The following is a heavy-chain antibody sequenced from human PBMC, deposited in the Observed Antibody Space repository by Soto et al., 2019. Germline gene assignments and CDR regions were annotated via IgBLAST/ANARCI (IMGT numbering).Heavy chain of an antibody. D-gene: IGHD4-17*01. Sequence: SETLSLTCTVSGGSISSYYWSWIRQPPGKGLEWIGYIYYSGSTNYNPSLKSRVTISVDTSKNQFSLKLSSVTAADTAVYYCARSQTTVTSYDYWGQGTRVTVSS. CDR1: GGSISSYY. J-gene: IGHJ4*02. CDR2: IYYSGST. CDR3: ARSQTTVTSYDY. V-gene: IGHV4-59*12.